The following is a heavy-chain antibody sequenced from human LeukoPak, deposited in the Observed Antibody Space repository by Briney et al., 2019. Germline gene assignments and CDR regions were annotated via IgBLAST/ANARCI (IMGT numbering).Heavy chain of an antibody. D-gene: IGHD3-22*01. CDR3: ANIRAVLREDDVGDYYGPAAYFQD. V-gene: IGHV3-23*01. CDR2: ISGSGGGT. CDR1: GITLSNYG. J-gene: IGHJ1*01. Sequence: GGSLRLSCAVSGITLSNYGMSWVRQAPGKGLEWVAGISGSGGGTHYADSVKGRFTISRDTPKNTLHLQMNSLRAEDTAVYFCANIRAVLREDDVGDYYGPAAYFQDWGPGTLVTVSS.